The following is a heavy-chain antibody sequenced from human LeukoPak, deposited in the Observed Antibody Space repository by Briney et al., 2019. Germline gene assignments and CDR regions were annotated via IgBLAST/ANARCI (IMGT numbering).Heavy chain of an antibody. CDR1: GFTFSSYW. J-gene: IGHJ4*02. V-gene: IGHV3-74*01. CDR3: ARGGSSSWTDY. D-gene: IGHD6-13*01. Sequence: GGSLRLSCAASGFTFSSYWMHWVRQAPGKGLVWVSRINSDGSSTSYADSVKGRFTISRDNAKNTLYLQMNSLRAEDTAVYYCARGGSSSWTDYWGQGTLVTVSS. CDR2: INSDGSST.